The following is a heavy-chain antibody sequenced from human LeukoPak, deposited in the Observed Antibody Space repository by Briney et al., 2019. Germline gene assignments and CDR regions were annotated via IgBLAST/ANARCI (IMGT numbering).Heavy chain of an antibody. J-gene: IGHJ4*02. CDR3: ARVTAVTDY. CDR1: GGSISGYY. CDR2: INHSGST. V-gene: IGHV4-34*01. Sequence: PSETLSLTCAVYGGSISGYYWSWIRQPPGKGLEWIGEINHSGSTNYNPSLKSRVTISVDTSKSQFSLKLSSVTAADTAVYYCARVTAVTDYWGQGTLVTVSS. D-gene: IGHD6-19*01.